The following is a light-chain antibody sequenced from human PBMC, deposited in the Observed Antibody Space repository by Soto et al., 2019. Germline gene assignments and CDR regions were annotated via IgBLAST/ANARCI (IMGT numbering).Light chain of an antibody. V-gene: IGKV3-11*01. J-gene: IGKJ2*01. CDR1: QSVRKN. Sequence: EIVMTQSPATLSVSPGERATLSCRASQSVRKNLAWYQHKPGQVPRLLIYDASNRATGVPVRFSGSGSGTDFTLTISSLEPEDFAVYYCQQRSNWPPYTFGQGTKLEIK. CDR2: DAS. CDR3: QQRSNWPPYT.